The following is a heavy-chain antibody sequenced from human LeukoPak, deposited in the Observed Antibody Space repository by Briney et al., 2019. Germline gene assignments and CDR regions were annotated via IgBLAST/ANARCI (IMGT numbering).Heavy chain of an antibody. CDR2: IKQDGSEK. CDR1: GFTFSSYW. V-gene: IGHV3-7*01. J-gene: IGHJ3*02. Sequence: GGSLRLSCAASGFTFSSYWMSWVRQAPGKGLEWVANIKQDGSEKYYVDSVKGRFTISRDNAKNSLYLQMNSLRAEDTAVYYCAKGVDVAAARRGDTFDMWGQGTMVTVSS. CDR3: AKGVDVAAARRGDTFDM. D-gene: IGHD2-15*01.